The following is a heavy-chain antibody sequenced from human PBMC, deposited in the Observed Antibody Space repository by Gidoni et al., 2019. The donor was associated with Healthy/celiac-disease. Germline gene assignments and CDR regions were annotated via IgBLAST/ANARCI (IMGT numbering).Heavy chain of an antibody. D-gene: IGHD6-6*01. V-gene: IGHV3-11*01. CDR1: GFTFSDYY. J-gene: IGHJ6*02. CDR2: ISSSGSTI. CDR3: ARDLVGSSSYYYYYGMDV. Sequence: QVQLVESGGGLVKPGGSLRLSCSASGFTFSDYYLSWIRQAPGKGLEWVSYISSSGSTIYYADSVKGRFTISRDNAKNSLYLQMNSLRAEDTAVYYCARDLVGSSSYYYYYGMDVWGQGTTVTVSS.